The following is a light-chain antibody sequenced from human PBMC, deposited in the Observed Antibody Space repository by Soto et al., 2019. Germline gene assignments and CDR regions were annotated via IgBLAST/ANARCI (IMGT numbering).Light chain of an antibody. CDR3: GALDSSLSAGV. CDR1: SSNIGSNY. V-gene: IGLV1-51*01. Sequence: QSVLTQPPSVSAAAGQTVTISCSGTSSNIGSNYVSWYQQLPGTAPKLLIHDDNRRPPGITDRFSGSKSGTSATLGITGLQTGDEADYYCGALDSSLSAGVFGGGTQLTVL. CDR2: DDN. J-gene: IGLJ7*01.